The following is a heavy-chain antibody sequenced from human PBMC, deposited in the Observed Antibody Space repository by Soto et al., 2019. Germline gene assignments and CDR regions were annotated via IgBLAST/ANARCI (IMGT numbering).Heavy chain of an antibody. CDR1: GFPFSSYA. J-gene: IGHJ6*02. D-gene: IGHD3-22*01. CDR3: ARGDDSSGYYYYGMDV. V-gene: IGHV3-30-3*01. Sequence: GGTLRLSCASCGFPFSSYAIHWTRQAPGKGLEWVVVISYDGSNKYYADSVRGRFTISRDNSKNTLYLQMNSLRAEDTAVYYCARGDDSSGYYYYGMDVWGQGT. CDR2: ISYDGSNK.